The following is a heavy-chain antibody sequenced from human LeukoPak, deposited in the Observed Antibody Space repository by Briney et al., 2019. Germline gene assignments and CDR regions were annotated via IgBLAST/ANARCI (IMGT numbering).Heavy chain of an antibody. CDR3: AKGRRDGYNIGAFDY. Sequence: PGGSLRLSCAASGFTFNNYIMNWVRQAPGKGLEWVSSISSSSDYIYYADSVKGRFTISRDNSKNTLYLQMSSLRAEDTAIYYCAKGRRDGYNIGAFDYWGQGTLVTVSS. V-gene: IGHV3-21*04. J-gene: IGHJ4*02. CDR2: ISSSSDYI. CDR1: GFTFNNYI. D-gene: IGHD5-24*01.